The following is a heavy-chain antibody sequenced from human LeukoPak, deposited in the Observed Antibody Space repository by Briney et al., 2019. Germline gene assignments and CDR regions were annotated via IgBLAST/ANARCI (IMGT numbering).Heavy chain of an antibody. J-gene: IGHJ4*02. V-gene: IGHV4-59*06. Sequence: SETLSLTCTVSGGSISSYYWSWIRQHPGKGLEWIGYIYYSGSTYYNPSLKSRVTISVDTSKNQFSLKLSSVTAADTAVYYCARDLPYCGGDCYADWGQGTLVTVSS. CDR2: IYYSGST. CDR1: GGSISSYY. D-gene: IGHD2-21*02. CDR3: ARDLPYCGGDCYAD.